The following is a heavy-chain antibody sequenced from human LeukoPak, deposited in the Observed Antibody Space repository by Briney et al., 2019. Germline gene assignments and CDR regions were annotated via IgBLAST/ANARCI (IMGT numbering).Heavy chain of an antibody. CDR1: GYTFTSYY. Sequence: ASVKVSCKASGYTFTSYYMHWVRQAPGQGLEWMGIINPSGGSTSYAQKFQGRVTMTRDTSTSTVYMELSGLRSEDTAVYYCARDLRSYGSGSYYRIYYYYYGMDVWGQGTTVTVSS. CDR2: INPSGGST. CDR3: ARDLRSYGSGSYYRIYYYYYGMDV. D-gene: IGHD3-10*01. V-gene: IGHV1-46*01. J-gene: IGHJ6*02.